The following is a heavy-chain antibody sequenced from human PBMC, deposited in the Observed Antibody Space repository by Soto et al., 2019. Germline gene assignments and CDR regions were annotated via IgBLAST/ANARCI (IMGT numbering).Heavy chain of an antibody. V-gene: IGHV3-23*01. Sequence: EVQLLESGGGLVQPGGSLRLSCAASGFTFSSYAMSWVRQAPGKGLEWVSAISGSGDRTYYANSVKGRFTISRDNSKNTLYLRMNSLRAEDTAVYYCAKELNSRGFFDYWGQGTLVTVSS. D-gene: IGHD1-20*01. J-gene: IGHJ4*02. CDR1: GFTFSSYA. CDR3: AKELNSRGFFDY. CDR2: ISGSGDRT.